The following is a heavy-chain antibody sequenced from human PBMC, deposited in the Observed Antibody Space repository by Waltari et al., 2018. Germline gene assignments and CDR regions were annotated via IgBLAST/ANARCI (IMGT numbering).Heavy chain of an antibody. D-gene: IGHD3-3*01. V-gene: IGHV4-59*01. CDR1: GGSISSYY. Sequence: QVQLQESGPGLVKPSETLSLTCTVSGGSISSYYWSWIRQPPGKGLGWIGYIYYSGSTNYNPSLKSRVTISVDTSKNQFSLKLSSVTAADTAVYYCARLGVRFFWSGYYTYTYYMDVWGKGTTVTVSS. CDR2: IYYSGST. CDR3: ARLGVRFFWSGYYTYTYYMDV. J-gene: IGHJ6*03.